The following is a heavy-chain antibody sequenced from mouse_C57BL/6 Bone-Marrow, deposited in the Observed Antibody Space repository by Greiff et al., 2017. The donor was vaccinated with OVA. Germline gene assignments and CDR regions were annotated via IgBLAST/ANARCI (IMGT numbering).Heavy chain of an antibody. CDR3: ARHEEDYYGSSYGWYFDV. J-gene: IGHJ1*03. D-gene: IGHD1-1*01. CDR2: FYPGSGSI. V-gene: IGHV1-62-2*01. Sequence: VQGVESGAELVKPGASVKLSCKASGYTFTEYTIHWVKQRSGQGLEWIGWFYPGSGSIKYNEKFKDKATLTADKSSSTVYMELSRLTSEDSAVYFCARHEEDYYGSSYGWYFDVWGTGTTVTVSS. CDR1: GYTFTEYT.